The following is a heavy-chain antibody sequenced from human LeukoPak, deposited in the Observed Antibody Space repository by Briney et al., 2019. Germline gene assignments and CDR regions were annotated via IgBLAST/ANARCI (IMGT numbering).Heavy chain of an antibody. CDR1: GYTFTGYY. Sequence: GTSVKVSCKASGYTFTGYYMHWVRQAPGQGLEWMGWINPNSGGTNYAQKFQGRVTMTRDTSISTAYMELSRLRSDDTAVYYCARDLLGATGWFDPWGQGTLVTVSS. CDR3: ARDLLGATGWFDP. V-gene: IGHV1-2*02. J-gene: IGHJ5*02. CDR2: INPNSGGT. D-gene: IGHD1-26*01.